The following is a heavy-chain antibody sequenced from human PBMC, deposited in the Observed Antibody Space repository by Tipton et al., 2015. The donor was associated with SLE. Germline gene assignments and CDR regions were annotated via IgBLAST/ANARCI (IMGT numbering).Heavy chain of an antibody. D-gene: IGHD3-10*02. V-gene: IGHV4-39*07. CDR1: GGSMTSVAYD. CDR3: ARHVRYHGMDV. Sequence: TLSLTCTVSGGSMTSVAYDWAWIRQPPGKGLEWIATLSYSRYTYYNQSLKSRVTISEDTSKTQFSLKVHSVTAADTAVYYCARHVRYHGMDVWGQGTTVTVSS. J-gene: IGHJ6*02. CDR2: LSYSRYT.